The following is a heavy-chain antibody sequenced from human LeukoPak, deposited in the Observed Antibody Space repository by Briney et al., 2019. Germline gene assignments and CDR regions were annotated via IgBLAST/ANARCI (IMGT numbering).Heavy chain of an antibody. J-gene: IGHJ5*02. D-gene: IGHD3-10*01. Sequence: PETLSLTCTVSGGSISSYYWSWIRQPPGKGLEWIGSIYYSGSTYYNPSLKSRVTISVDTSKNQFSLKLSSVTAADTAVYYCARLMDYYGSGSYAWGQGTLVTVSS. V-gene: IGHV4-59*05. CDR1: GGSISSYY. CDR3: ARLMDYYGSGSYA. CDR2: IYYSGST.